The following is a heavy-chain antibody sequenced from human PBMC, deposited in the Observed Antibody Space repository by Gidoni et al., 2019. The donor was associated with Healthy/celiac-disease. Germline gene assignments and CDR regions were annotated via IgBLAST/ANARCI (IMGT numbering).Heavy chain of an antibody. V-gene: IGHV4-39*01. CDR2: IYYSGSN. Sequence: QLQLQESGPGLVKPSETLSPTCTVSGGSISSSSYYWGWSRQPPGKGLEWIGSIYYSGSNYYTPSLKSRDTIAVDTSKNQFSLELSSVTAADTAVYYCARLGLEGHWGQGTLVTVSS. CDR1: GGSISSSSYY. J-gene: IGHJ4*02. CDR3: ARLGLEGH.